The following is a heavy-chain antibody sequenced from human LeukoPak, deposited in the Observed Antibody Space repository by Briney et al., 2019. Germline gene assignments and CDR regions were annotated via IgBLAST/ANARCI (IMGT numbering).Heavy chain of an antibody. CDR2: IYHSGST. D-gene: IGHD4-11*01. J-gene: IGHJ5*02. CDR1: GYSISSGYY. Sequence: PSETLSLTCTVSGYSISSGYYWGWIRQPPGKGLEWIGSIYHSGSTYHNPSLKSRVTISVDTSKNQFSLKLSSVTAADTAVYYCARGLVTTSWFDPWGQGTLVTVSS. V-gene: IGHV4-38-2*02. CDR3: ARGLVTTSWFDP.